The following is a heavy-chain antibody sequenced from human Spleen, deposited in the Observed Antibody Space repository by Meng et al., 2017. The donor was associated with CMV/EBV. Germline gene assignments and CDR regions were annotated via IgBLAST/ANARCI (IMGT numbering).Heavy chain of an antibody. CDR3: ARGRRNGVGL. Sequence: LSCAVYGGSFSGYYWSWIRQPPGTGLEWSGEINHSGSTNYKPSLKSRVTISGDTSKNQFSLKLSSVTAADTAVYYCARGRRNGVGLWGQGKMVTVSS. J-gene: IGHJ3*01. CDR2: INHSGST. CDR1: GGSFSGYY. V-gene: IGHV4-34*01. D-gene: IGHD5-24*01.